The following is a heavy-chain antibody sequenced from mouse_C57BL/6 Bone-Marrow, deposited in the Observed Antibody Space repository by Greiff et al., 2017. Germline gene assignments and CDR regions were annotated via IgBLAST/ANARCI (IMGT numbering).Heavy chain of an antibody. CDR1: GFTFTDYY. V-gene: IGHV7-3*01. CDR2: IRNKANGYTT. J-gene: IGHJ4*01. Sequence: EVNVVESGGGLVQPGGSLSLSCAASGFTFTDYYMSWVRQPPGKALEWLGFIRNKANGYTTEYSASVKGRFTISRDNSQSILYLQMNALRAEDSATYYCARSALDYYAMDYWGQGTSVTVSS. CDR3: ARSALDYYAMDY.